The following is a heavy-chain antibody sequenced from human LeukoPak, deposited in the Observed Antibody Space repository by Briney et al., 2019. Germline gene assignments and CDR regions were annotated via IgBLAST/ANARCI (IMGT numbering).Heavy chain of an antibody. D-gene: IGHD4-17*01. CDR3: ASSPVSDYGDSYYFDY. Sequence: SETLSLTCTVSGGSISSYYWSWIRQPPGKGLEWIGYIYYSGSTNYNPSLKSRVTISVDTSKNQFSLKLSSVTAADTAVYYRASSPVSDYGDSYYFDYWGQGTLVTVSS. CDR1: GGSISSYY. CDR2: IYYSGST. J-gene: IGHJ4*02. V-gene: IGHV4-59*08.